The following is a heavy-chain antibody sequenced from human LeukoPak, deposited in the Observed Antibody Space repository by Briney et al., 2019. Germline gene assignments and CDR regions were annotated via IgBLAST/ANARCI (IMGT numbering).Heavy chain of an antibody. D-gene: IGHD3-10*01. Sequence: ASVKVSCKASGYTFTSYGISWVRQAPGQGLEWMGWISAYNGNTNYAQKLQGRVTMTTDTSTSTAYMELRSLRSDDTAVYYCARGNPYGSGIRGHRSPPIDYWGQGTLVTVSS. CDR1: GYTFTSYG. V-gene: IGHV1-18*01. CDR3: ARGNPYGSGIRGHRSPPIDY. CDR2: ISAYNGNT. J-gene: IGHJ4*02.